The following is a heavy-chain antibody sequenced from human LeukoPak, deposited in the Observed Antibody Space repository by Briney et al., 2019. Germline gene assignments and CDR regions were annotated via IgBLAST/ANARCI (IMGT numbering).Heavy chain of an antibody. CDR1: GGSISSSSYY. J-gene: IGHJ6*03. D-gene: IGHD2-2*01. CDR2: IYYSGST. V-gene: IGHV4-39*01. CDR3: ARLYCSSTSCYYYYYYMDV. Sequence: SETLSLTCSVSGGSISSSSYYWDWIRQPPGKGLEWIGSIYYSGSTYYNPSLKSRVTISVDTSKNQFSLKLSSVTAADTAVYYCARLYCSSTSCYYYYYYMDVWGKGTTVTVSS.